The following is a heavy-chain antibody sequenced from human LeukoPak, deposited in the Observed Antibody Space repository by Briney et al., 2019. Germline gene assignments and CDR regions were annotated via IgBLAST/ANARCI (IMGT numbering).Heavy chain of an antibody. J-gene: IGHJ4*02. Sequence: SETLSLTCTVSGGSISSSSYYWGWIRQPPGKGLEWIGSIYYSGSTYYNLSLKSRVTISVDTSKNQFSLRLSSVTAADTAVYYCARQGGYYDSSGTLWWGQGTLVTVSS. CDR2: IYYSGST. D-gene: IGHD3-22*01. V-gene: IGHV4-39*01. CDR1: GGSISSSSYY. CDR3: ARQGGYYDSSGTLW.